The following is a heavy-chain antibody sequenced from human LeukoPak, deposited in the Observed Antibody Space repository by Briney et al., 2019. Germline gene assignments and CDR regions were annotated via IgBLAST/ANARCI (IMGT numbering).Heavy chain of an antibody. D-gene: IGHD6-6*01. J-gene: IGHJ5*02. CDR2: MNPNSGDT. V-gene: IGHV1-8*03. Sequence: ASVKVSCKASGDTFTIYDINWVRQATGQGLEWMGWMNPNSGDTGYAQKFQGRVTITRNTSIGTAYMELSSLRSDDTAVYYCARVHSSSDWFDPWGQGTLVTVSS. CDR3: ARVHSSSDWFDP. CDR1: GDTFTIYD.